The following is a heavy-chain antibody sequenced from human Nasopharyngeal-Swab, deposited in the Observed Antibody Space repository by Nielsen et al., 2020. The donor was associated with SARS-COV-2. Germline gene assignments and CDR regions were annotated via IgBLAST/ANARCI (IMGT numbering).Heavy chain of an antibody. V-gene: IGHV3-53*01. CDR2: LYSGGGT. CDR3: ARDSSSWYYYYGMDV. Sequence: GESLKISCAASGFTVSNNYMNWVRQAPGKGLEWVSVLYSGGGTHYADSVKGRFTISRDNSKNTLYLQMNSMRAEDTAVYYCARDSSSWYYYYGMDVWGQGTTVTVSS. J-gene: IGHJ6*02. CDR1: GFTVSNNY. D-gene: IGHD6-13*01.